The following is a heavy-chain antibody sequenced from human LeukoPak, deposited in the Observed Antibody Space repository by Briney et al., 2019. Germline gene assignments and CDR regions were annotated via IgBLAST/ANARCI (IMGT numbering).Heavy chain of an antibody. D-gene: IGHD6-19*01. CDR3: ARVSFVHSSGWYDFQAY. J-gene: IGHJ4*02. V-gene: IGHV1-18*01. Sequence: VASVKVSCKSSGYMFTSHGIHWLRQAPGQGLEWMGWISAQNGNTNYVQQFLGRVTMTRDTSTSTAYMELRSLRSDDTAVYYRARVSFVHSSGWYDFQAYWGQGTLVTVSS. CDR2: ISAQNGNT. CDR1: GYMFTSHG.